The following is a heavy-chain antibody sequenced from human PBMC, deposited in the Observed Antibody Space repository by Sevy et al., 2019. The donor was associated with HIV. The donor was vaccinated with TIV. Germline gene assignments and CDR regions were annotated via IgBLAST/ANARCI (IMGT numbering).Heavy chain of an antibody. CDR1: GFTFRSFS. J-gene: IGHJ4*02. Sequence: GGSLRLSCSASGFTFRSFSMHWVRQAPGKGLEWVAAIWYDGRTKQYADSVKGRFTISRDNSKNTLYLQMNSLRAEDTAVYYCAKIVVVVVAASFDYWGQGTLVTVSS. CDR3: AKIVVVVVAASFDY. CDR2: IWYDGRTK. V-gene: IGHV3-33*06. D-gene: IGHD2-15*01.